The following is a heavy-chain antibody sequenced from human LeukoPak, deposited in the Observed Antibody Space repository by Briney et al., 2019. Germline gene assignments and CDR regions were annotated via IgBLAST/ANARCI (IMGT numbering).Heavy chain of an antibody. D-gene: IGHD6-19*01. J-gene: IGHJ4*02. CDR2: IWYDGSNK. CDR3: ARDRIAVAGFDY. Sequence: GGSPRLSCAASGFTFSSYGMHWVRQAPGKGLEWVAVIWYDGSNKYYADSVKGRFTISRDNSKNTLYLQMNSLRAEDTAVYYCARDRIAVAGFDYWGQGTLVTVSS. CDR1: GFTFSSYG. V-gene: IGHV3-33*01.